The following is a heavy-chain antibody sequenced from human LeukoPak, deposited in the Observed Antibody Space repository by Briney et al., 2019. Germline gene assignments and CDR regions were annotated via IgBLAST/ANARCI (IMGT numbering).Heavy chain of an antibody. J-gene: IGHJ3*02. D-gene: IGHD6-19*01. CDR1: GYTFTSYY. V-gene: IGHV1-2*02. CDR2: INPHSGGT. Sequence: ASVKVSCKASGYTFTSYYMHWVRQAPGQGLEWMGWINPHSGGTNYAQKFQGRVTMTRDTSISTVYMELSSLRSDDTAVYYCARGGTGYSSGWLRAFDIWGQGTMVTVSS. CDR3: ARGGTGYSSGWLRAFDI.